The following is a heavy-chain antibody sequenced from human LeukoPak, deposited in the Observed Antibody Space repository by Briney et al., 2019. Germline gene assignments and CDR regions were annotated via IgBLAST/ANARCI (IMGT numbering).Heavy chain of an antibody. CDR1: VYTFTDYY. CDR3: ARDGYCSGGSCYFFSPY. Sequence: ASVKVSCKASVYTFTDYYMHWVRQAPGQGLEWMGWINPNIGSTNYAQKFQGRVTMTRDTSSSTAYMELSRLRSDDTAVYYCARDGYCSGGSCYFFSPYWGQGTLVTVSS. D-gene: IGHD2-15*01. J-gene: IGHJ4*02. V-gene: IGHV1-2*02. CDR2: INPNIGST.